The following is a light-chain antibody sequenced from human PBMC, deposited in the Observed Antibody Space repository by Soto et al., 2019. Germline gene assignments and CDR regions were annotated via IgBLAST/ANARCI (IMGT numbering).Light chain of an antibody. Sequence: DIQMTQSPSTLSASVGDRVTITCRASQSISSWLAWYQQKPGKAPKLLIYAASSLQSGVPSRFSGSGSGTDFTLTISSLQPEDFATYYCQEYNNYWTFGQGTKVDI. CDR2: AAS. J-gene: IGKJ1*01. V-gene: IGKV1-5*01. CDR3: QEYNNYWT. CDR1: QSISSW.